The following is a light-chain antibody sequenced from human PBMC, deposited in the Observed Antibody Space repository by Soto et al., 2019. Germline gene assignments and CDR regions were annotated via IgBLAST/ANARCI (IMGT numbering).Light chain of an antibody. CDR2: DAS. V-gene: IGKV1-5*01. J-gene: IGKJ5*01. CDR3: QQKNT. Sequence: DIQMTQSPSTLSASVGARVTITCRASQSISRWLAWHQQKPGKAPKLLIYDASSLESGVPPRFSGSGSGTELTLTISSLQPDDVATYYCQQKNTLGQGTRREIK. CDR1: QSISRW.